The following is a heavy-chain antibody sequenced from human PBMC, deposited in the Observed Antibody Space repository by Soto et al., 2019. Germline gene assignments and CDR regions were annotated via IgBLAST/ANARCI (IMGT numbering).Heavy chain of an antibody. D-gene: IGHD6-6*01. V-gene: IGHV1-69*13. Sequence: SVKVSCKASGGTFSSYAISWVRQAPGQGLEWMGGIIPIFGTANYAQKFQGRVTITADESTSTAYMELSSLRSEDTAVYYCASPTGVYSSSSRQSSGDYFDYWGQGTLVTVSS. J-gene: IGHJ4*02. CDR2: IIPIFGTA. CDR1: GGTFSSYA. CDR3: ASPTGVYSSSSRQSSGDYFDY.